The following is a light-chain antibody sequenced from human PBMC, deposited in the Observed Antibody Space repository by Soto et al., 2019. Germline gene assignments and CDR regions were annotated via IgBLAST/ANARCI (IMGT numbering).Light chain of an antibody. V-gene: IGKV1-27*01. CDR2: AAS. CDR3: QQYNSAPRT. J-gene: IGKJ1*01. CDR1: QGINNY. Sequence: DIQMTQSPSSLSASVGDRVTITCRASQGINNYLAWYQQKPGKVPKLLIYAASTLQSGVPSRFSGSGSGTDFTLTISSLHPEDVATYYCQQYNSAPRTFGQGTKVEIK.